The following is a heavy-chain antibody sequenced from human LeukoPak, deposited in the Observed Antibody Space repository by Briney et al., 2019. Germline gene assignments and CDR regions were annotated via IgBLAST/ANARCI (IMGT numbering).Heavy chain of an antibody. CDR2: IYYSGST. D-gene: IGHD3-16*01. Sequence: PSETLSLTCTVSGGSISSYYWSWIRQPPGKGLEWIGYIYYSGSTNYNPSLKSRVTISVDTSKNQFSLKLSSVTAADTAVYYCAMGGQLPNYMGVWGKGTTVTVSS. J-gene: IGHJ6*03. V-gene: IGHV4-59*01. CDR3: AMGGQLPNYMGV. CDR1: GGSISSYY.